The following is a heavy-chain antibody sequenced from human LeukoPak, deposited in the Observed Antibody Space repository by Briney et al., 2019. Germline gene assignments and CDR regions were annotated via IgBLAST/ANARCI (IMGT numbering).Heavy chain of an antibody. CDR2: IYHSGST. CDR1: GYSISSGYY. J-gene: IGHJ4*02. Sequence: SETLSLTCTVSGYSISSGYYWGWIRQPPGKGLEWIGSIYHSGSTYYNPSLKSRVTISVDTSKNQFSLKLSSVTAADTAVYYCARDLYSYGSYYFDYWGQGTLVTVSS. V-gene: IGHV4-38-2*02. D-gene: IGHD5-18*01. CDR3: ARDLYSYGSYYFDY.